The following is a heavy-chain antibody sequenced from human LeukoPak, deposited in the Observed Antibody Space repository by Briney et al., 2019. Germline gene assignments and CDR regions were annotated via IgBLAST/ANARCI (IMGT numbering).Heavy chain of an antibody. J-gene: IGHJ6*03. Sequence: SETLSLTCTVSGGSISSSSYCWGWIRQPPGKGLEWIGSIYYSGSTYYNPSLKSRVTVSVDTSKNQFSLKLSSVTAADTAVYYCARPHYYGSGSYYKNYYYYYMDVWGKGTTVTVSS. CDR2: IYYSGST. CDR1: GGSISSSSYC. CDR3: ARPHYYGSGSYYKNYYYYYMDV. V-gene: IGHV4-39*01. D-gene: IGHD3-10*01.